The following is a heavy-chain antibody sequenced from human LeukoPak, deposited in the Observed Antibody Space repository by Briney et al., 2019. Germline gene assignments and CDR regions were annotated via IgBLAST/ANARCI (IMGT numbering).Heavy chain of an antibody. CDR3: TRVLAGASDY. CDR2: IYYSGTT. CDR1: GGSIGSVGYY. Sequence: SQTLSLTCTVSGGSIGSVGYYWSWIRQHPGKDLEWIGYIYYSGTTYYNPSLKRRVTISADTSKNQFSLKLSSVTAADTAVYYCTRVLAGASDYWGQGTLVTVSS. D-gene: IGHD3-10*01. V-gene: IGHV4-31*03. J-gene: IGHJ4*02.